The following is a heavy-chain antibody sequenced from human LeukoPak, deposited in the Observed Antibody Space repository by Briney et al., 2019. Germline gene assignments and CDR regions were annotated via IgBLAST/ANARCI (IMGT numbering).Heavy chain of an antibody. J-gene: IGHJ5*02. CDR2: ICYDGSNK. Sequence: GGSLRLSCAASGFTFSSYGMHWVRQAPGKGLEGVAVICYDGSNKYYADSVEGRFTISRDNSKNTLYLQMNSLRAEDTAVYYCARTGEQQLVPGGGNWFDPWGQGTLVTVSS. CDR3: ARTGEQQLVPGGGNWFDP. CDR1: GFTFSSYG. D-gene: IGHD6-13*01. V-gene: IGHV3-33*01.